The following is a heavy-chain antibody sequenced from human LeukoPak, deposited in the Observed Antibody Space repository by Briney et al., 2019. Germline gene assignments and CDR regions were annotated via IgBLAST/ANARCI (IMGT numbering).Heavy chain of an antibody. CDR2: ISSSSTTR. CDR3: ARDASPYRVHGGNGDY. V-gene: IGHV3-48*01. J-gene: IGHJ4*02. Sequence: GGSLRLSCAASGFTFSSYNMNWVRQAPGKGLEWVSYISSSSTTRHYADSVKGRFTISRDNAKNLLYLQVNSLRAEDTAVYYCARDASPYRVHGGNGDYWGQGTLVTVSS. CDR1: GFTFSSYN. D-gene: IGHD4-23*01.